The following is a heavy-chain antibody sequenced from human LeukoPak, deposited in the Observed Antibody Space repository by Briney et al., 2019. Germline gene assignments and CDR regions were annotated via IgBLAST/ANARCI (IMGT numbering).Heavy chain of an antibody. CDR2: IGHDGSNN. D-gene: IGHD2-2*01. CDR1: GFKFSTSG. V-gene: IGHV3-30*02. CDR3: AKDRYSSTTCSPDY. J-gene: IGHJ4*02. Sequence: PGGSLRLSCAASGFKFSTSGMHWVRQAPGKGLEWVAFIGHDGSNNYYADSVKGHFTISRDNSKNTLYVQLNSLRAEDTAVYYCAKDRYSSTTCSPDYCGQGTLVTVSS.